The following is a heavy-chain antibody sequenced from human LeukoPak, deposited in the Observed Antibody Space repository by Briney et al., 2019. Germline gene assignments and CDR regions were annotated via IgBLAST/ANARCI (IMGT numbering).Heavy chain of an antibody. Sequence: ASVKVSCKASGGTFSSYAISWVRQAPGQGLEWMGWINPNSGGTNYAQKFQGRATMTRDTSISTAYMELSRLRSDDTAVYYCARPEYSSGWYSHVPNFDYWGQGTLVTVSS. CDR2: INPNSGGT. D-gene: IGHD6-19*01. J-gene: IGHJ4*02. CDR3: ARPEYSSGWYSHVPNFDY. CDR1: GGTFSSYA. V-gene: IGHV1-2*02.